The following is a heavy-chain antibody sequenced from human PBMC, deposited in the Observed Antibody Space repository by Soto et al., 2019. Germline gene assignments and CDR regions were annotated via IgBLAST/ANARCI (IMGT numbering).Heavy chain of an antibody. D-gene: IGHD1-26*01. Sequence: PSETLSLTCTVSDGSIRSGGYYWSWIRQHPGKGLEWIGYIYYSGSTYYNPSLKSRVTISVDTSKNQFSLKLSSVTAADTAVYYCARAITAWEAFDIWGQGTMVTVSS. CDR3: ARAITAWEAFDI. CDR2: IYYSGST. CDR1: DGSIRSGGYY. V-gene: IGHV4-31*03. J-gene: IGHJ3*02.